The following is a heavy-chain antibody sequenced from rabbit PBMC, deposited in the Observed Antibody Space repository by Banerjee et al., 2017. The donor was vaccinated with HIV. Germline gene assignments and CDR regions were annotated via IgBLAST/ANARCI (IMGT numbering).Heavy chain of an antibody. J-gene: IGHJ4*01. V-gene: IGHV1S45*01. CDR3: TRYAPYGNVRAIGL. CDR2: IKTGSSVEV. Sequence: QDQLVESGGGLVQPEGSLTLTCTASGFSFSSSDYMCWVRQAPGKGLEWIACIKTGSSVEVLYATWAKGRFTISRTSSTTVTLQMTSLTAADTATYFCTRYAPYGNVRAIGLWGPGTLVTVS. CDR1: GFSFSSSDY. D-gene: IGHD6-1*01.